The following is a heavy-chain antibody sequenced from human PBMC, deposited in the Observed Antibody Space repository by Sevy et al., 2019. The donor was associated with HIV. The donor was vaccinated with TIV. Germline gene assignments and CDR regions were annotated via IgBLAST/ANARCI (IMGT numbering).Heavy chain of an antibody. Sequence: SETLSLTCTVSGGSISSSSYYWGWIRQPPGKGLEWNGSIYYSGSTYYNPSLKSRVTISVDTSKNQFSLKLSSVTAADTAVYYCARHHRPKTWIQLWSYWGQGTLVTVSS. D-gene: IGHD5-18*01. CDR3: ARHHRPKTWIQLWSY. J-gene: IGHJ4*02. CDR1: GGSISSSSYY. CDR2: IYYSGST. V-gene: IGHV4-39*01.